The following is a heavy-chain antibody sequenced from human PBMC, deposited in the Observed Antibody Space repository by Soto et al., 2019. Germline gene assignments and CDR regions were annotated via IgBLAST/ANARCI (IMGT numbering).Heavy chain of an antibody. CDR3: ARDYSNYVGYYYYYGMDV. CDR2: IWYDGSNK. D-gene: IGHD4-4*01. J-gene: IGHJ6*02. V-gene: IGHV3-33*01. CDR1: GFTFSSYG. Sequence: QVQLVESGGGVVQPGRSLRLSCAASGFTFSSYGMHWARQAPGKGLEWVAVIWYDGSNKYYADSVKGRFTISRDNSKNTLYLQMNSLRAEDTAVYYCARDYSNYVGYYYYYGMDVWGQGTTVTVSS.